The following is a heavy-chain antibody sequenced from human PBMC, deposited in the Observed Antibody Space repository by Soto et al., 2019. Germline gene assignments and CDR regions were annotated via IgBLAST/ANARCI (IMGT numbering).Heavy chain of an antibody. CDR1: GFTFSSHS. Sequence: QVQLVDSGGGVVQPGRSLRLSCAASGFTFSSHSMHWVRQVPGKGLEWVALISYDGRKKYYADSVKGRFTISRDNSKYTLYLQMDSLRPDDTGVYYCARDMAQSSDNFDYWGQGTLVTVSS. V-gene: IGHV3-30-3*01. CDR2: ISYDGRKK. CDR3: ARDMAQSSDNFDY. D-gene: IGHD2-15*01. J-gene: IGHJ4*02.